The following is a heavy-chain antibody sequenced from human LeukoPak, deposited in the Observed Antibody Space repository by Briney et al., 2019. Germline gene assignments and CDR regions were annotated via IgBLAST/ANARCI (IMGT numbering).Heavy chain of an antibody. J-gene: IGHJ4*02. V-gene: IGHV4-4*07. Sequence: PSETLSLTCTVSGVSISSYHWSWIRQTAGKGLEWIGRVHTSGTTNYNPSLKSRVTMSVDTSKNQLSLMLTSVTAADTAVYYCARDGLYIHGYSYFDYWGQGTLVTVSS. CDR2: VHTSGTT. D-gene: IGHD5-18*01. CDR1: GVSISSYH. CDR3: ARDGLYIHGYSYFDY.